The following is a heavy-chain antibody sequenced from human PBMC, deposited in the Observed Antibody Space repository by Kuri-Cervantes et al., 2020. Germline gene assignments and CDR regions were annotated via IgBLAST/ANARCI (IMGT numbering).Heavy chain of an antibody. CDR1: GFTFSSYW. J-gene: IGHJ4*02. CDR2: IRSKAYGGTT. D-gene: IGHD4-17*01. Sequence: GGSLRLSCAASGFTFSSYWMSWVRQAPGKGLEWVGFIRSKAYGGTTEYAASVKGRFTISRDDSKSIAYLQMNSLKTEDTAVYYCTRPRTTVTTKRELYYFDYWGQGTLVTVSS. V-gene: IGHV3-49*04. CDR3: TRPRTTVTTKRELYYFDY.